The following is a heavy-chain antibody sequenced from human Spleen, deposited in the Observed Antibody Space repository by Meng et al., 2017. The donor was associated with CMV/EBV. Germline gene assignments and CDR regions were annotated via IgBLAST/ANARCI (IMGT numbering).Heavy chain of an antibody. V-gene: IGHV3-30*04. D-gene: IGHD1-1*01. J-gene: IGHJ6*02. CDR3: ARDARLQVERPYYGVDV. Sequence: GGSLRLSCAASGLTFSSYTMHWVRQAPGKGLEWVALMTYDGSNKYYADSVKGRFTISRGNSKTTLYLQMNSLRAEDTAVYFCARDARLQVERPYYGVDVWGQGTTVTVSS. CDR2: MTYDGSNK. CDR1: GLTFSSYT.